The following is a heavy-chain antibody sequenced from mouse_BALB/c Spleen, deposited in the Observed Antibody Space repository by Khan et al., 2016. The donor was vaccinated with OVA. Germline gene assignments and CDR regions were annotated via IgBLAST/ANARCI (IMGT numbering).Heavy chain of an antibody. V-gene: IGHV14-3*02. Sequence: VQLQQSGAELVKPGASVKLSCTASGFNIKDTYMHWVKQRPEQGLEWIGRIDPANGNTKYDPKFQGKATITADTSSNTAYLPLSSLTSEDTAVYYWARGDWYFDVWGAGTTVTVSS. CDR3: ARGDWYFDV. CDR1: GFNIKDTY. CDR2: IDPANGNT. J-gene: IGHJ1*01.